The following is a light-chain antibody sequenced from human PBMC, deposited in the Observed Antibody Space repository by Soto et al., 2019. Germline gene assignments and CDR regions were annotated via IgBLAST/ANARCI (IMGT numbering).Light chain of an antibody. V-gene: IGLV2-14*01. Sequence: QSVLTQPASVSGSPGQSITISCTGTNSDIGAYKFVSWYQQHPGKTPKLMIYEVSNRPSGVSNRLSGSKSGNAASLTISGLQAEDEADYYCSSYTSSRTLVFGGGTKLTVL. CDR1: NSDIGAYKF. J-gene: IGLJ2*01. CDR3: SSYTSSRTLV. CDR2: EVS.